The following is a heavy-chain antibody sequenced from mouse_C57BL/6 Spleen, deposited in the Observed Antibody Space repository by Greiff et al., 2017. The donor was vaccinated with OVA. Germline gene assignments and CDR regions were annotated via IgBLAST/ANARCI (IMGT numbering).Heavy chain of an antibody. CDR3: AKHGGKGYFDV. D-gene: IGHD1-1*01. CDR2: ISSGSSTI. Sequence: EVQLVESGGGLVKPGGSLKLSCAASGFTFSDYGMHWVRQAPEKGLEWVAYISSGSSTIYYADTVKGRFTISRDNAKNTLFLQITSLRSEDTAMYYCAKHGGKGYFDVWGTGTTVTVSS. J-gene: IGHJ1*03. V-gene: IGHV5-17*01. CDR1: GFTFSDYG.